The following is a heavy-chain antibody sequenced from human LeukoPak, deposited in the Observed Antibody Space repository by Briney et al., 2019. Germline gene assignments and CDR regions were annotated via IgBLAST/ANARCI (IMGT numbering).Heavy chain of an antibody. D-gene: IGHD6-19*01. V-gene: IGHV3-30*02. Sequence: PGGSLRLSCAASGFSFSSYDMNWVRQAPGKGLEWVAFIRYDGGNKYYTDSVKGRFTISRDNSKNTLYLQMNSLRGEDTAVYYCALLAVAGLDYWGQGTLATVSS. J-gene: IGHJ4*02. CDR3: ALLAVAGLDY. CDR2: IRYDGGNK. CDR1: GFSFSSYD.